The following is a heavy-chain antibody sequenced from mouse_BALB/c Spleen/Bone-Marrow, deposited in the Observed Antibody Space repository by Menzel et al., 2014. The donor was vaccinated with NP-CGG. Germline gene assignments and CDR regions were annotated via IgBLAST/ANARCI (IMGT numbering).Heavy chain of an antibody. D-gene: IGHD2-13*01. CDR3: TREGDSPFAY. V-gene: IGHV1S81*02. CDR2: INPSNGGT. J-gene: IGHJ3*01. Sequence: VQLQQSGAELVKPGASVKLSCKASGYTFTSYYMYWVKQRPGQGLELIGEINPSNGGTNFNEKFKSKATLTVDKSSSTAYMQLSSLTSEDSAVYYCTREGDSPFAYWGQGTLVTVSA. CDR1: GYTFTSYY.